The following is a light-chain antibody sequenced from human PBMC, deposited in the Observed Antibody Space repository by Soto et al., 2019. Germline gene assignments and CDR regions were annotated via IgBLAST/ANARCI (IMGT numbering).Light chain of an antibody. CDR3: QQDGT. V-gene: IGKV3D-7*01. CDR2: GAS. J-gene: IGKJ2*01. Sequence: EIVMTQSPATLSLSPGERATLSCRASQSVSSSYLSWYQQKPGQAPRLLIYGASTTATGIPARFSGSVSGTDFTLTISRLQPEDFAVYYCQQDGTFRQGTKLEIK. CDR1: QSVSSSY.